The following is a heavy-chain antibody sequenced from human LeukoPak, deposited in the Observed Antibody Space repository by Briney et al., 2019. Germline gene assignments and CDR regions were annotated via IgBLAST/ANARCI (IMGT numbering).Heavy chain of an antibody. V-gene: IGHV5-51*01. Sequence: GESLKISCKGSGYSFTSYWIGWVRQMPGKGLEWMGIIYPGDSDTRYSPSFQGQVTISADKSISTAYLQWSSLKASDTAMYYCARSRNTRYFYGSGSPGAHHFDYWGQGTLVTVSS. CDR3: ARSRNTRYFYGSGSPGAHHFDY. D-gene: IGHD3-10*01. CDR1: GYSFTSYW. J-gene: IGHJ4*02. CDR2: IYPGDSDT.